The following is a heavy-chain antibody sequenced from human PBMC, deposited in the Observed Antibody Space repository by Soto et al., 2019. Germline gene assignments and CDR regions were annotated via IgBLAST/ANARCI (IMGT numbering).Heavy chain of an antibody. J-gene: IGHJ5*02. Sequence: GASVKVSCKASGYTFTSYGISWVRQAPGQGLEWMGWISAYNGNTNYAQKLQGRVTMTTDTSTSTAYMELRSLRSDDTAVYYCARDGLGYCSGGSCHKFDPWGQGTPVTVSS. D-gene: IGHD2-15*01. CDR3: ARDGLGYCSGGSCHKFDP. CDR1: GYTFTSYG. V-gene: IGHV1-18*01. CDR2: ISAYNGNT.